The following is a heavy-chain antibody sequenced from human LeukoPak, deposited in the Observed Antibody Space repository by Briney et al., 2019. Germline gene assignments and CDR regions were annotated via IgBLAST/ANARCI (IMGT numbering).Heavy chain of an antibody. CDR3: ARHYGDYVYFDS. CDR2: VYYSGTT. V-gene: IGHV4-59*08. CDR1: GGSITSYY. J-gene: IGHJ4*02. Sequence: SETLSLTCTVSGGSITSYYWSWMRQPPGKPREWIGYVYYSGTTNYNPSLKSRVTISVDMSKKHFSLRLISVTDADTAVYDWARHYGDYVYFDSWGQGTLVTVSS. D-gene: IGHD4-17*01.